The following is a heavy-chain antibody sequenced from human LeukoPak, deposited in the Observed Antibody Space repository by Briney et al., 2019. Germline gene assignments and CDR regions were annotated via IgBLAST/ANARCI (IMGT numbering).Heavy chain of an antibody. CDR2: IYPGDSDT. Sequence: GESLKISCKGSGYTFTNYWIGWVRQMPGKGLEWMGIIYPGDSDTRYSPSFQGQVTISADKSISTAYLQWSSLKASDTAMYYCARRLPLREHYFDYWGQGTLVTVSS. CDR3: ARRLPLREHYFDY. D-gene: IGHD2-21*02. J-gene: IGHJ4*02. V-gene: IGHV5-51*01. CDR1: GYTFTNYW.